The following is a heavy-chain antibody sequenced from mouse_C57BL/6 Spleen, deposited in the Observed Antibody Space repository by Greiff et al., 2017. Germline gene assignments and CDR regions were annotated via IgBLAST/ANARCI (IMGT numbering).Heavy chain of an antibody. D-gene: IGHD1-1*01. V-gene: IGHV5-17*01. CDR2: ISSGSSTI. Sequence: EVKVVESGGGLVKPGGSLKLSCAASGFTFSDYGMHWVRQAPEKGLEWVAYISSGSSTIYYADTVKGRFTISRDNAKNTPFLQMTSLRSEETAMYYCARPTTVVAPFDECGEGTTLTVSS. J-gene: IGHJ2*01. CDR1: GFTFSDYG. CDR3: ARPTTVVAPFDE.